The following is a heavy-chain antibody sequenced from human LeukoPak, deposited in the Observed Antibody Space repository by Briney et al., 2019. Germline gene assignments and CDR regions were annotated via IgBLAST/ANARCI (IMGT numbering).Heavy chain of an antibody. V-gene: IGHV4-59*01. Sequence: SETLSLTCAVYAGSFSGYYWSWIRQPPGKGLEWIGYIYYTGSTNYNPSLKSRVTISVDTSKNQFSLKLSSVTAADTAVYYCARVDSSNWYEYRGYFDYWGQGTLVTVSS. CDR3: ARVDSSNWYEYRGYFDY. CDR1: AGSFSGYY. J-gene: IGHJ4*02. D-gene: IGHD6-13*01. CDR2: IYYTGST.